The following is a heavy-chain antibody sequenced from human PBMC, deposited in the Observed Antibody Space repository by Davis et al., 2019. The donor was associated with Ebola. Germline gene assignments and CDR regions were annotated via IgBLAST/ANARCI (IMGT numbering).Heavy chain of an antibody. Sequence: PGGSLRLSCAASGFTFSNAWMSWVRQAPGRGLEWVGRIKSKVDGGTTHYAARVKGRFIISRDDSTNTVYLEMNRMKPEDTGLYFCTRGSGTYDWGQGTRVTVSS. CDR2: IKSKVDGGTT. CDR1: GFTFSNAW. V-gene: IGHV3-15*06. J-gene: IGHJ4*02. D-gene: IGHD6-25*01. CDR3: TRGSGTYD.